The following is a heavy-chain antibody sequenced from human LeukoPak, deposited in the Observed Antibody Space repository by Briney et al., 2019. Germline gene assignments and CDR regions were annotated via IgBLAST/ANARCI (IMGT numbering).Heavy chain of an antibody. V-gene: IGHV3-21*01. CDR2: ISSSSSYI. J-gene: IGHJ5*02. D-gene: IGHD6-13*01. Sequence: PGGSLRLSCAASGFTFSSYSMNWVRQAPGKGLEWVSSISSSSSYIYYADSVKGRFTISRDNAKNSLYLQMNSLRAEDTAVYYCARDSGSWFQREFDPWGQGTLVTVSS. CDR1: GFTFSSYS. CDR3: ARDSGSWFQREFDP.